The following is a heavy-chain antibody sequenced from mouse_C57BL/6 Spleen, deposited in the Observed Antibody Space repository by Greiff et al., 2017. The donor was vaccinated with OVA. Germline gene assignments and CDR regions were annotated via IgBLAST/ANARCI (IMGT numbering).Heavy chain of an antibody. D-gene: IGHD3-2*02. Sequence: VQLKESGGGLVQPGGSLSLSCAASGFTFTDYYMSWVRQPPGKALEWLGFIRNKANGYTTEYSASVKGRFTISRDNSQSILYLQMNALRAEDSATYYCASSDSSGPYYFDYWGQGTTLTVSS. CDR2: IRNKANGYTT. CDR1: GFTFTDYY. J-gene: IGHJ2*01. V-gene: IGHV7-3*01. CDR3: ASSDSSGPYYFDY.